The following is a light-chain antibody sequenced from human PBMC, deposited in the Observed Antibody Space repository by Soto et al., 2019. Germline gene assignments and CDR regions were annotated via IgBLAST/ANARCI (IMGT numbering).Light chain of an antibody. CDR2: DIS. Sequence: QSVLTQPASVSESPGQSITISCTGTSSDVGASDFVSWYQQHPGKAPELIIYDISNRPSGVSNRFSGSKSGNTASLTISGLQAEDESDFYCSSYTTSHTLVFGGGTKVTVL. CDR1: SSDVGASDF. V-gene: IGLV2-14*03. J-gene: IGLJ2*01. CDR3: SSYTTSHTLV.